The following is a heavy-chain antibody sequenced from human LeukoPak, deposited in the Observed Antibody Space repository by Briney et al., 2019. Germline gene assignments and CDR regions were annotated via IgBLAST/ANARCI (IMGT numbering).Heavy chain of an antibody. CDR2: ISSSGSTM. Sequence: PGGSLRLSCAASGFTFSSYEINWVRRAPGKGLEWVSYISSSGSTMYYADSVKGRFTISRDNAKNSLYLQMNSLRAEDTAVYYCARIKVRWLIDYWGQGTLVTVSS. V-gene: IGHV3-48*03. CDR1: GFTFSSYE. D-gene: IGHD4-23*01. CDR3: ARIKVRWLIDY. J-gene: IGHJ4*02.